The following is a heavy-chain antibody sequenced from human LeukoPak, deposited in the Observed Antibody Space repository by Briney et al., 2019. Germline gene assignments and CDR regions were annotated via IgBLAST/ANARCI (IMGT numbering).Heavy chain of an antibody. V-gene: IGHV3-23*01. CDR2: ITGRGSSA. Sequence: GGSLRLSCAASGFTFSNAYMNWVRQGLGKGLEWVSSITGRGSSAYYADSVKGRFTISRDNSKSTLYLQMNSLRGDDTAVYYCARDYGDYGLDYWGQGALVTVAS. J-gene: IGHJ4*02. CDR1: GFTFSNAY. D-gene: IGHD4-17*01. CDR3: ARDYGDYGLDY.